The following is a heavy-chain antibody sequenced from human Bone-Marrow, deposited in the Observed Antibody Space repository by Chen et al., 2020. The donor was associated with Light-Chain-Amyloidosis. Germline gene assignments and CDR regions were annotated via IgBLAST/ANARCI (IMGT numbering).Heavy chain of an antibody. D-gene: IGHD1-26*01. CDR2: IIPIFGSP. V-gene: IGHV1-69*01. J-gene: IGHJ3*01. CDR3: ARDINPAYNGMYYDAFDV. Sequence: QVQLVQSGAEVKKPGSSVKLSCKFSGDTFSRYTIRWVRQAPGHGLEWMGEIIPIFGSPKYAQSFHGRITITADQSTSTVDMELRSLRSEDTAVYYCARDINPAYNGMYYDAFDVWGHGTMVTVSS. CDR1: GDTFSRYT.